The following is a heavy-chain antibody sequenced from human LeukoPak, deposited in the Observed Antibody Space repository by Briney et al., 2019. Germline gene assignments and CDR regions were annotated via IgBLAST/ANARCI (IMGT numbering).Heavy chain of an antibody. J-gene: IGHJ4*02. Sequence: GASVKVSCKASGYIFTDYYMHWVRQAPGQELGWMGRINPNSGGTNYAQKFQGRVTMTRDTSISTAYTELSSLRSEDTATYYCARLPTVAHFDYWGQGTLVTVSS. CDR1: GYIFTDYY. CDR3: ARLPTVAHFDY. V-gene: IGHV1/OR15-1*01. D-gene: IGHD6-19*01. CDR2: INPNSGGT.